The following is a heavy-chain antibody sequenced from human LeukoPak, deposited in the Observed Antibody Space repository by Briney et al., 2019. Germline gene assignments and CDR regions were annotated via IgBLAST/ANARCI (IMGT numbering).Heavy chain of an antibody. D-gene: IGHD1-26*01. CDR2: IKYDGSGK. V-gene: IGHV3-7*01. J-gene: IGHJ4*02. CDR3: ARDLFSGSYQEDF. CDR1: GFTLSSYW. Sequence: SGGSLRLSCAASGFTLSSYWMSWVRRAPGKGLEWVANIKYDGSGKYYADSVKGRFTISRDDAKNSLYLEMNRLRVEDTAVYYCARDLFSGSYQEDFWGQGTLVTVSS.